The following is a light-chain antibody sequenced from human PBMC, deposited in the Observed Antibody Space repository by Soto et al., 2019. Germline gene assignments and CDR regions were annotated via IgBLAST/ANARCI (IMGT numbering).Light chain of an antibody. V-gene: IGLV2-23*01. CDR3: CSYAGSPPLV. CDR1: SSDVGSYNL. J-gene: IGLJ3*02. CDR2: EGS. Sequence: QSALTQPASVSGSPGQSITISCTGTSSDVGSYNLVSWYQQHPGKAPKLRIYEGSQRPSGVSNRVSGSKSGNTASLTISGLQAEDEADYYGCSYAGSPPLVFGGGTKLTVL.